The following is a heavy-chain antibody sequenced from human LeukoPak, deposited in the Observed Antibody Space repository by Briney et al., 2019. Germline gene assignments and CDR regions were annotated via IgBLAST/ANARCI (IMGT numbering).Heavy chain of an antibody. Sequence: ASVKVSCKSSGYTFTENYIHWVRQAPAPGHGWMGLINPYTGDANYTEKFQGRVTMTRDTSVSTAYMHLSRLRSDDTAVYYCARGKSGFSPWGQGTPVTVS. CDR2: INPYTGDA. V-gene: IGHV1-2*02. CDR3: ARGKSGFSP. D-gene: IGHD3-22*01. CDR1: GYTFTENY. J-gene: IGHJ4*02.